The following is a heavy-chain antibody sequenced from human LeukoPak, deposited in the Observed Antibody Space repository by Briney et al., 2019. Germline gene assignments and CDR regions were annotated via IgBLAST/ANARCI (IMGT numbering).Heavy chain of an antibody. CDR1: GGSISSGDYY. J-gene: IGHJ6*02. CDR2: IYYSGST. CDR3: ARLQSHSNYGMDV. Sequence: SETLSLTCTVSGGSISSGDYYWSWIRQPPGKGLEWIGYIYYSGSTNYNPSLKSRVTISVDTSKNQFSLKLSSVTAADTAVYYCARLQSHSNYGMDVWGQGTTVTVSS. V-gene: IGHV4-61*08. D-gene: IGHD4-11*01.